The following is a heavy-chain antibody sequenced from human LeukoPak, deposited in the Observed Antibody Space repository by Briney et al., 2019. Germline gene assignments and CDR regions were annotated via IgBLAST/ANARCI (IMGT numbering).Heavy chain of an antibody. CDR2: ISSSSSYI. J-gene: IGHJ4*02. V-gene: IGHV3-21*01. D-gene: IGHD1-26*01. CDR3: ARSQSGSYSNLDY. Sequence: GGSLRLSCAASGFTFSSYSMNWVRQAPGKGLEWVSSISSSSSYIYYADSVKGRFTISRDNAKNSLYLQMNSLRAEDTAVYYCARSQSGSYSNLDYWGQGTLVTVSS. CDR1: GFTFSSYS.